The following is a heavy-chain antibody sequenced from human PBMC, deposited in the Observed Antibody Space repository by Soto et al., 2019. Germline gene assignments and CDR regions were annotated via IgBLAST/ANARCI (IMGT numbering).Heavy chain of an antibody. Sequence: GGSQRLSCTASGGRISDYCMDWVSQIPGKGLEGIGRSRNQANSYNAEYVASVKGRFSISRDGSKDSMYLQMNSLKTEDTAAYYCARDTGGSYDYWGQGVQVTVSS. CDR2: SRNQANSYNA. CDR1: GGRISDYC. D-gene: IGHD1-26*01. CDR3: ARDTGGSYDY. V-gene: IGHV3-72*01. J-gene: IGHJ4*02.